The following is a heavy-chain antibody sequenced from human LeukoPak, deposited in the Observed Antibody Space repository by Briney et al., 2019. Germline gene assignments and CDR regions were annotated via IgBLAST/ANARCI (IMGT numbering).Heavy chain of an antibody. D-gene: IGHD3-10*01. CDR3: ARRGNYYGSGSNNWFDP. J-gene: IGHJ5*02. CDR2: ISSSSRTT. CDR1: GFIFSSYN. V-gene: IGHV3-48*01. Sequence: GGSLRLSCAASGFIFSSYNMNWVRQAPGKGLEWVSDISSSSRTTYYADSVKGRFTISRDNSKNTLYLQMNSLRAEDTAVYYCARRGNYYGSGSNNWFDPWGQGTLVTVSS.